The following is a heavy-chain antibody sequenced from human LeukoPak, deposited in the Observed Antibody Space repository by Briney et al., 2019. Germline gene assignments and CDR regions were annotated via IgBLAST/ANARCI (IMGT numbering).Heavy chain of an antibody. CDR2: ISSSGTTI. V-gene: IGHV3-48*02. CDR1: GFTFSSYS. J-gene: IGHJ4*02. Sequence: GSLRLSCAASGFTFSSYSMNWVRQAPGKGLEWVSYISSSGTTIYYADSVKGRFTISRDNAKNSLYLQMNSLRDEDTAVYYCARDYSSNWLFDYWGQGTLVTVSS. D-gene: IGHD6-13*01. CDR3: ARDYSSNWLFDY.